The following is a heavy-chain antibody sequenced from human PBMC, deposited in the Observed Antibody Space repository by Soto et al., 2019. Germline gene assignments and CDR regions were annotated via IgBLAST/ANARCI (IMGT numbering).Heavy chain of an antibody. CDR3: ANGEYQLLVSGGRKYNWFDS. CDR1: GFTFSSYT. J-gene: IGHJ5*01. CDR2: ISGSGGST. V-gene: IGHV3-23*01. Sequence: GGSLRLSCAASGFTFSSYTMSWVRQAPGNGLEWVSAISGSGGSTYYADSVKGRFTISRDNSKNTLYLQINSLRVEDTAVYYCANGEYQLLVSGGRKYNWFDSWGQGALVTVSS. D-gene: IGHD2-2*01.